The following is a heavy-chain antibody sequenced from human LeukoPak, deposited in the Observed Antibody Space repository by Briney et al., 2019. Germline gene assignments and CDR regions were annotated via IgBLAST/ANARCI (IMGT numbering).Heavy chain of an antibody. CDR2: INPNSGGT. D-gene: IGHD1-1*01. CDR1: EYTFTSYY. Sequence: ASVKVSCKASEYTFTSYYMHWVRQAPGQGLEWVGWINPNSGGTNYAQKFQGRVTMTRDTSISTAYMELSRLRSDDTAVYYCARQKTTLNYYYYYYYMDVWGKGTTVTVSS. V-gene: IGHV1-2*02. J-gene: IGHJ6*03. CDR3: ARQKTTLNYYYYYYYMDV.